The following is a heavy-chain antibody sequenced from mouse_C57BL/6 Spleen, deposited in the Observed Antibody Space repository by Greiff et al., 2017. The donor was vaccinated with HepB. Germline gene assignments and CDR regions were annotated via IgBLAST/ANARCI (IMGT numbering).Heavy chain of an antibody. CDR2: ISDGGSYT. CDR3: ARRMVTRYFDV. J-gene: IGHJ1*03. CDR1: GFTFSSYA. Sequence: EVMLVESGGGLVKPGGSLKLSCAASGFTFSSYAMSWVRQTPEKRLEWVATISDGGSYTYYPDNVKGRFTISRDNAKNNLYLQMSHLKSEDTAMYYCARRMVTRYFDVWGTGTTVTVSS. D-gene: IGHD2-3*01. V-gene: IGHV5-4*03.